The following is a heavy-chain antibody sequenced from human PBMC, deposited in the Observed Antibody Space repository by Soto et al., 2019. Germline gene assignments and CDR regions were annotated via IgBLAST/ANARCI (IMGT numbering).Heavy chain of an antibody. CDR2: KYYTGST. D-gene: IGHD3-16*02. J-gene: IGHJ4*02. Sequence: QVLLQESGPGLVKPSQTLSLTCTVSGASISSCGYYWSWIRQYPGKGLEWIGYKYYTGSTYYNPSLGGRVTISVDTSKHQFSLNLRSVAAADTAVFYCAVSMVTFGGIIAPFDYWGQGALVTVSS. CDR1: GASISSCGYY. CDR3: AVSMVTFGGIIAPFDY. V-gene: IGHV4-31*03.